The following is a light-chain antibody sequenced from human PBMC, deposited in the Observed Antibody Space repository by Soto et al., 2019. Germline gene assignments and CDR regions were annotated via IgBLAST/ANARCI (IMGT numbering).Light chain of an antibody. Sequence: DIQLTQSPSFLSASVGARVTISCRASQGISSYLAWYQHKPGKAPNLLISAASTLQSGVPSRFSGSGSGTQVTLTISSLQPEDFATYYCQQLNSYPLSFGGGTKVDI. V-gene: IGKV1-9*01. CDR2: AAS. CDR3: QQLNSYPLS. CDR1: QGISSY. J-gene: IGKJ4*01.